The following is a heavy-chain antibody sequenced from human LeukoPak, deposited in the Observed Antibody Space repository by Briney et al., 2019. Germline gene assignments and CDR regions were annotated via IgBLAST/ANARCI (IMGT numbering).Heavy chain of an antibody. Sequence: ASVKVSCKASGYTFTSYAISWVRQAPGQGLEWMGWISAYNGNTNYAQKLQGRVTMTTDTSTSTAYMELRSLRSDDTAVYYCARDRGYSSAAPDDYWGQGTLVTVSS. CDR3: ARDRGYSSAAPDDY. CDR1: GYTFTSYA. D-gene: IGHD6-19*01. J-gene: IGHJ4*02. CDR2: ISAYNGNT. V-gene: IGHV1-18*01.